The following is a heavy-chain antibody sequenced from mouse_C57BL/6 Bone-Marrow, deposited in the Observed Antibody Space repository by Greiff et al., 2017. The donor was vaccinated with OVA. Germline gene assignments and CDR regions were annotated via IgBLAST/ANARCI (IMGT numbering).Heavy chain of an antibody. V-gene: IGHV5-4*01. Sequence: EVKLVESGGGLVKPGGSLTLSCAASGFTFSSYAMSWVRQTPEKRLEWVATISDGGSYTYYPDNVQGRFTISRDNAKNNHYLQMSHLKSEDTAMYYCARDQAHYYASFAYWGQGTLVTVSA. J-gene: IGHJ3*01. CDR2: ISDGGSYT. CDR1: GFTFSSYA. CDR3: ARDQAHYYASFAY. D-gene: IGHD2-1*01.